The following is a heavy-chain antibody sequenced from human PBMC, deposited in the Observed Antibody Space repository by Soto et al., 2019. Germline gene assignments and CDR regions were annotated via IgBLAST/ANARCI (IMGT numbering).Heavy chain of an antibody. CDR3: ARIVVGVTAGY. D-gene: IGHD1-26*01. CDR1: GDSVSSDNYF. V-gene: IGHV4-61*01. CDR2: ISYTGDT. J-gene: IGHJ4*02. Sequence: PSETLSLTCTVSGDSVSSDNYFWTWIRQPPGKGLEWIAYISYTGDTNYNPSLKSRVTISVEPSTNQFSLKLTSVTAADTAVYFCARIVVGVTAGYWGQGTLVTVPQ.